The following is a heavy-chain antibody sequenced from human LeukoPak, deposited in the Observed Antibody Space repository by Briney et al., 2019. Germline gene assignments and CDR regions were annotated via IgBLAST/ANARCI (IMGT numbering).Heavy chain of an antibody. CDR3: TTDPDCSSTSCPMSYYYYYGMDV. Sequence: GGSLRLSCAASGFTFSDAWMSWVRQAPGKGLEWVGRIKSKTDGGTTDYAAPVKGRFTISRDDSKNTLYLQMNSLKTEDTAVYYCTTDPDCSSTSCPMSYYYYYGMDVWGQGTTVTVSS. V-gene: IGHV3-15*01. CDR2: IKSKTDGGTT. CDR1: GFTFSDAW. D-gene: IGHD2-2*01. J-gene: IGHJ6*02.